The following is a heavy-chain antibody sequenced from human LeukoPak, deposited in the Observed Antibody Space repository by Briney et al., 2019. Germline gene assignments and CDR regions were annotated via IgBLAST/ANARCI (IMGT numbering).Heavy chain of an antibody. Sequence: SETLSLTCAVYGGSFSGYYWSWIRQPPGKGLKWIGEINHSGSTNYNPSLKSRVTISVDTSKNQFSLKLSSVTAADTAVYYCARSIVVVRVNWFDPWGQGTLVTVSS. CDR2: INHSGST. J-gene: IGHJ5*02. CDR3: ARSIVVVRVNWFDP. V-gene: IGHV4-34*01. CDR1: GGSFSGYY. D-gene: IGHD2-21*01.